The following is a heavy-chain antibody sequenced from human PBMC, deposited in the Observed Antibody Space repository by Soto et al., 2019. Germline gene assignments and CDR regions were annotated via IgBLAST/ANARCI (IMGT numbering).Heavy chain of an antibody. D-gene: IGHD2-15*01. CDR3: ARENSVCSWPTYSSCAMDV. J-gene: IGHJ6*02. V-gene: IGHV4-31*03. CDR1: GGSISRGGYY. Sequence: PSETLSLTCTVSGGSISRGGYYWSWIRQHPGKGLEWIGYIYYSRSTYYNPSLKSRVTISVDTSKNHFSLKLSSVTAADTAVYYCARENSVCSWPTYSSCAMDVWGQGTTVTVSS. CDR2: IYYSRST.